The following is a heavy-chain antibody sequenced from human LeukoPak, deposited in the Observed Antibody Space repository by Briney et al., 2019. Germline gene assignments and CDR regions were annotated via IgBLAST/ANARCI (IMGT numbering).Heavy chain of an antibody. CDR2: IYHSGST. CDR3: ARESHRVTMVRGVPNWFDP. CDR1: GYSISSGYY. J-gene: IGHJ5*02. V-gene: IGHV4-38-2*02. Sequence: SETLSLTCTVSGYSISSGYYWGWIRQPPGKGLEWIGSIYHSGSTYYNPSLKSRVTISVDTSKNQFSLKLSSVTAADTAVYYCARESHRVTMVRGVPNWFDPWGQGTLVTVSS. D-gene: IGHD3-10*01.